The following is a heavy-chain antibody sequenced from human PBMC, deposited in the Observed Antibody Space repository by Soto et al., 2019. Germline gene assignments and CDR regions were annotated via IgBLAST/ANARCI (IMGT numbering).Heavy chain of an antibody. CDR2: IWYDGSQK. Sequence: GGSLRLSCAASGFTFSTYGMHWVRQAPGKGLEWMTVIWYDGSQKYYGDSVNGRFTISRDNAKNSLYLQMNSLRDEDTAVYYCARETTMVPCDYWGQGTLVTVSS. CDR3: ARETTMVPCDY. V-gene: IGHV3-33*01. J-gene: IGHJ4*02. D-gene: IGHD3-10*01. CDR1: GFTFSTYG.